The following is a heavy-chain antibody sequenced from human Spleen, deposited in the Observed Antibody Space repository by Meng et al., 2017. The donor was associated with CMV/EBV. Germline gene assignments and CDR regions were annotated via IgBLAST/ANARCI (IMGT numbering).Heavy chain of an antibody. CDR3: ARLLDSRPGVVIAMQNYYYYGMDV. V-gene: IGHV3-74*01. Sequence: ETLSLTCAASGFTFSSYWMHWVRQAPGKGLVCISRINSDGSSTSYADSVKGRFTISRDNAKNTLYLQMNSLRAEDTAVYYCARLLDSRPGVVIAMQNYYYYGMDVWGQGTMVTVSS. D-gene: IGHD2-21*01. CDR2: INSDGSST. CDR1: GFTFSSYW. J-gene: IGHJ6*02.